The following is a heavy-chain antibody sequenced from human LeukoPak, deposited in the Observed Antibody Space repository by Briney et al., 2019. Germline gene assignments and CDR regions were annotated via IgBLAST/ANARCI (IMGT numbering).Heavy chain of an antibody. J-gene: IGHJ5*02. CDR1: GFTFSTYG. Sequence: QSGGSLRLSCAASGFTFSTYGMSWVRQAPGKGLEWVSAISGSGGSTYYADSVKGRFTISRDNSKNTLYLQMNSLRAEDTAVYYCAKMLMTTVTTLSREARGPRYSPYNWFDPWGQGTLVTVSS. D-gene: IGHD4-17*01. CDR3: AKMLMTTVTTLSREARGPRYSPYNWFDP. V-gene: IGHV3-23*01. CDR2: ISGSGGST.